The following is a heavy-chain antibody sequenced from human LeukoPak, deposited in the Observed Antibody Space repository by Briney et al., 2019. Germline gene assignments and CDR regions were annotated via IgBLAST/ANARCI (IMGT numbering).Heavy chain of an antibody. CDR3: ARTSGYLHYFEY. Sequence: SETLSLTCTVSGGSISSSSYYWGWIRQPPGKGLEWIGSIYYSGSTYYNPSLKSRVTISVDTSKNQFSLKLSSVTAADTAVYYCARTSGYLHYFEYWGQGTLVTVSS. CDR1: GGSISSSSYY. D-gene: IGHD5-12*01. J-gene: IGHJ4*02. CDR2: IYYSGST. V-gene: IGHV4-39*01.